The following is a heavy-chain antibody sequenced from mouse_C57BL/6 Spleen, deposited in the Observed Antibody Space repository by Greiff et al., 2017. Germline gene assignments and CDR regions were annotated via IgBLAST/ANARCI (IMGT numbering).Heavy chain of an antibody. J-gene: IGHJ2*01. Sequence: QVQLQQSGAELVRPGASVTLSYKASGYTFTDYEMHWVKQTPVHGLEWIGAIDPETGGTDYNQKFKGKVILTAEKSSSTAYMELRSLTSEDSAVYCCTRTGAKLVFDYWGQGTTLTVSS. D-gene: IGHD4-1*01. CDR2: IDPETGGT. CDR1: GYTFTDYE. V-gene: IGHV1-15*01. CDR3: TRTGAKLVFDY.